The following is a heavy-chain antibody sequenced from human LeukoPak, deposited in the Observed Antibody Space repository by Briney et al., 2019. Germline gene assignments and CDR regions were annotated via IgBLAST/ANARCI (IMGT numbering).Heavy chain of an antibody. CDR2: INPNSGGT. CDR1: GYTFTDYY. Sequence: ASVKVSCKASGYTFTDYYIHWVRQAPGQGLEWMGRINPNSGGTNYAQKFQGRVTMTRDTSISTAYMELSSLRSEDTAVYYCARDRIAVAGLGYNWFDPWGQGTLVIISS. V-gene: IGHV1-2*06. D-gene: IGHD6-19*01. J-gene: IGHJ5*02. CDR3: ARDRIAVAGLGYNWFDP.